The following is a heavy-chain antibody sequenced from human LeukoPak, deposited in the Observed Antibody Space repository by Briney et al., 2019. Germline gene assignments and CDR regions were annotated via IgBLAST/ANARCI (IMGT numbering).Heavy chain of an antibody. CDR2: INPNSGAT. CDR1: GYTFTGYY. V-gene: IGHV1-2*02. J-gene: IGHJ5*02. CDR3: ARDNSDFLFDP. Sequence: ASVKVSCKASGYTFTGYYMHWVRQAPGQGLEWMGWINPNSGATNYAQKFQGRVTMTRDTSISTAYMELTRLISDDTAVYFCARDNSDFLFDPRGQGTLVTVSS. D-gene: IGHD3/OR15-3a*01.